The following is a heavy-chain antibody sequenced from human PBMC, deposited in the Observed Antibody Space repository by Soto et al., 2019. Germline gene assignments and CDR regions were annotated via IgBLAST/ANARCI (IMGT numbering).Heavy chain of an antibody. Sequence: SLRLSCAASGFTFSSYSMNWVRQAPGKGLEWVSSISSSSSYIYYADSVKGRFTISRDNAKNSLYLQMNSLRAEDTAVYYCARVYRITIFGVVSAPYDYWGQGTLVTVSS. CDR3: ARVYRITIFGVVSAPYDY. J-gene: IGHJ4*02. V-gene: IGHV3-21*01. CDR1: GFTFSSYS. D-gene: IGHD3-3*01. CDR2: ISSSSSYI.